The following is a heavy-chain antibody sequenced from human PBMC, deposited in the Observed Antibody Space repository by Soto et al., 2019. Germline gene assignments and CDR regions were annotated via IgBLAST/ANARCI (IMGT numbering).Heavy chain of an antibody. D-gene: IGHD6-19*01. Sequence: QLQLQESGPGLVKPSETLSLTCTVSGGSISSSSYYWGWIRQPPGKVLEWIGGIYYSGSTYYNPSLKSRVTISVATSKNQSSLKLSSVTAGDTAVYDCATLPRAVAGIGRGYWGQGTLVTVSP. V-gene: IGHV4-39*01. CDR1: GGSISSSSYY. CDR2: IYYSGST. J-gene: IGHJ4*02. CDR3: ATLPRAVAGIGRGY.